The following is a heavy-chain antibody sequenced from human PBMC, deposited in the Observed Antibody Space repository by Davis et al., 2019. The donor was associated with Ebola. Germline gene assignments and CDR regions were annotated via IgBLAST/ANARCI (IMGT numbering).Heavy chain of an antibody. V-gene: IGHV3-13*01. J-gene: IGHJ6*04. CDR1: GFTFSYYD. Sequence: GESLKISCVASGFTFSYYDMHWLRQVTGKSLEWVSGIGPTGDTYYPDYVKGRFTISRENTKNSLYLQMNSLRAGDTAVYYCARAGEAEYSSTKGYFGMDVWGKGTTVTV. CDR2: IGPTGDT. D-gene: IGHD6-6*01. CDR3: ARAGEAEYSSTKGYFGMDV.